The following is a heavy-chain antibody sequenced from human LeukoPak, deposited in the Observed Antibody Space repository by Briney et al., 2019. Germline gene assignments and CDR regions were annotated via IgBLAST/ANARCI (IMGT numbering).Heavy chain of an antibody. Sequence: GGSLRLSCVASGFTFSSYAMSWVRQAPGKGLEWVGRIKSKTDGGTTDYAAPVKGRFTISRNDSKNTLYLQMNSLKTEDTAVYYCTTLWNDDDYWGQGTLVTVSS. CDR1: GFTFSSYA. V-gene: IGHV3-15*01. D-gene: IGHD1-1*01. CDR2: IKSKTDGGTT. J-gene: IGHJ4*02. CDR3: TTLWNDDDY.